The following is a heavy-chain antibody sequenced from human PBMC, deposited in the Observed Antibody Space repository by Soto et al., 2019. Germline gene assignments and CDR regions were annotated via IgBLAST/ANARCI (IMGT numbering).Heavy chain of an antibody. V-gene: IGHV3-30*18. CDR2: ISYDGSNK. CDR3: AKDRVGTRNDHYYGMDV. J-gene: IGHJ6*02. Sequence: RGGSLRLSCAAFGFNFSSYGMHWVRQAPGKGLEWVAVISYDGSNKYYADSVKGRFTISRDNSKNTLYLQMNSLRAEDTAVYYCAKDRVGTRNDHYYGMDVWGQGTTVTVSS. D-gene: IGHD1-1*01. CDR1: GFNFSSYG.